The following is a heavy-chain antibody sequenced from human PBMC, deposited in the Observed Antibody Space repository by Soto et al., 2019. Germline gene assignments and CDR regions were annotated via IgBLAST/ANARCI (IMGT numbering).Heavy chain of an antibody. CDR1: GYTFTXYD. D-gene: IGHD2-2*01. Sequence: QVQLVQSGAEVKKPGASVKVSCKASGYTFTXYDINWVRQATGQGLEWMGWMNPNSGNTGYAQKFQGRVTMTRNTSISTAYMELSSLRSEDTAVYYCARGVYCSSTSCYGGYFDYWGQGTLVTVSS. V-gene: IGHV1-8*01. CDR3: ARGVYCSSTSCYGGYFDY. J-gene: IGHJ4*02. CDR2: MNPNSGNT.